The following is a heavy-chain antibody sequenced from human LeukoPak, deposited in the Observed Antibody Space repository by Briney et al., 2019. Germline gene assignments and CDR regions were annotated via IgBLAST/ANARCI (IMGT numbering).Heavy chain of an antibody. CDR3: TRVYLPAYYYYYGMDV. CDR2: IRSKAYGGTT. J-gene: IGHJ6*02. Sequence: GGSLRLSCTASGFTFGDYSMSWFRQAPWKGLEWVGFIRSKAYGGTTEYAASVKGRFTISRDDSKSIAYLQMNSLKTEDTAVYYCTRVYLPAYYYYYGMDVWGQGTTVTVSS. V-gene: IGHV3-49*03. D-gene: IGHD5/OR15-5a*01. CDR1: GFTFGDYS.